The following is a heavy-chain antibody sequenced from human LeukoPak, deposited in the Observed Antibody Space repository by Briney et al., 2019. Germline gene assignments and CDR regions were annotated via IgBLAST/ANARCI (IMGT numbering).Heavy chain of an antibody. D-gene: IGHD6-13*01. Sequence: PSETLSLTCTVSGGSISSGGYYWSWIRQHPGKGLEWIGYIYYSGSTYYNPSLKSRVTISVDTPKNQFSLKLSSVTAADTAVYYCASRIAAAGTIDYWGQGTLVTVSS. CDR1: GGSISSGGYY. V-gene: IGHV4-31*03. CDR2: IYYSGST. CDR3: ASRIAAAGTIDY. J-gene: IGHJ4*02.